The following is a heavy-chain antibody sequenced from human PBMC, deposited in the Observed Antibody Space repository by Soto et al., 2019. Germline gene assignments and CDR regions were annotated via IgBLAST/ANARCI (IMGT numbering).Heavy chain of an antibody. Sequence: SEALSLTCTVSGGSISSYYWSWIRQPPGKGLEWIGYTYYSGRTNYNPSLKSRVTISVDTSKNQFSLKLSSVTAADTAVYYCARGTYDSSGYYDFDYWGQGTLVTVSS. V-gene: IGHV4-59*01. CDR2: TYYSGRT. J-gene: IGHJ4*02. CDR1: GGSISSYY. CDR3: ARGTYDSSGYYDFDY. D-gene: IGHD3-22*01.